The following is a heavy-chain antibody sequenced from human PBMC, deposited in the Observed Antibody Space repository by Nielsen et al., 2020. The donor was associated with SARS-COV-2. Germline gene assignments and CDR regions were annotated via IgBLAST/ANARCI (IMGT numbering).Heavy chain of an antibody. Sequence: GGSLRLSCAASGFTFSSYGMHWVRQAPGKGLEWVAVIWYDGSNKYYADSVKGRFTISRDNSKNTLYLQMNSLRAEDTAVYYCARVRASYYDILTGYLSDWGQGTLVTVSS. J-gene: IGHJ4*02. D-gene: IGHD3-9*01. V-gene: IGHV3-33*01. CDR2: IWYDGSNK. CDR1: GFTFSSYG. CDR3: ARVRASYYDILTGYLSD.